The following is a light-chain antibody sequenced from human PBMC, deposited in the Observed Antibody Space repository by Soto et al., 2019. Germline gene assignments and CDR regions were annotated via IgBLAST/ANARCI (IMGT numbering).Light chain of an antibody. Sequence: EIVLTQSPGTLSFSPGERATLSCRASQSVSSNYLAWYQQKPGQAPRLLIFGASSRSTGIPDRFSGSGSGTEFTLTISSLQPDDFATYYCQQYNSYPYTFGQGTKVDIK. V-gene: IGKV3-20*01. J-gene: IGKJ2*01. CDR3: QQYNSYPYT. CDR2: GAS. CDR1: QSVSSNY.